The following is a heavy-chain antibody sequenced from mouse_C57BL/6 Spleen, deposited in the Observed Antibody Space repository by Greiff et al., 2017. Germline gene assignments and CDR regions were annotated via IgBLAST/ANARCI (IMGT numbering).Heavy chain of an antibody. J-gene: IGHJ1*03. V-gene: IGHV2-3*01. CDR2: IWGDGST. CDR3: AEPGRYYGGNCHWYFDV. D-gene: IGHD1-1*02. Sequence: VHLVESGPGLVAPSQSLSITCTVSGFSFTSYGVSWVRQPPGKGLEWLGEIWGDGSTKYHSALISSLSISKDNSKSQVFLKLNSLQTDDTATYYCAEPGRYYGGNCHWYFDVWGTGTTVTVSA. CDR1: GFSFTSYG.